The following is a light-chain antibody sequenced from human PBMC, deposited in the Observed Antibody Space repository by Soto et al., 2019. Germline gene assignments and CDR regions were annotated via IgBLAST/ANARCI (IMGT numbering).Light chain of an antibody. CDR3: QQYGRSPLT. Sequence: EIVLTQSPGTLSLSPGERATLSCRASQSVSSSFLAWYQQKPGQAPRLLIYGASSRATGIPDRFSGSGSGTNFTLPISNREPEDVAVYYWQQYGRSPLTFGGGTKGEIK. CDR2: GAS. J-gene: IGKJ4*01. V-gene: IGKV3-20*01. CDR1: QSVSSSF.